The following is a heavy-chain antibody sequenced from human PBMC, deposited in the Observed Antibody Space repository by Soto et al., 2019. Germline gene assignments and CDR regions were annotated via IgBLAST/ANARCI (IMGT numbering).Heavy chain of an antibody. CDR3: ARDSNSVTMVPPGDY. J-gene: IGHJ4*02. CDR1: GYTFTSYG. Sequence: TSVKVSCKASGYTFTSYGISWVRQAPGQGLEWMGWISAYNGNTNYAQKLQGRVTMTTDTSTSTAYMELRSLRSDDTAVYYCARDSNSVTMVPPGDYWGPGPLVTVSS. D-gene: IGHD3-10*01. CDR2: ISAYNGNT. V-gene: IGHV1-18*04.